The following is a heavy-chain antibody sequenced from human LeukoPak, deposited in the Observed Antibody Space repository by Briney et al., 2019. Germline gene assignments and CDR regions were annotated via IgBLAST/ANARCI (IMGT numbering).Heavy chain of an antibody. CDR3: ARAGSHWHYVY. V-gene: IGHV1-69*13. Sequence: SVKVSCKASGYTFSNYVINWVRQAPGQGPEWMGGIIPIFGTANYAQKFQGRVTITADESTSTAYMELSSLRSEDTAVYYCARAGSHWHYVYWGQGTVVTVSS. D-gene: IGHD3-10*01. J-gene: IGHJ4*02. CDR1: GYTFSNYV. CDR2: IIPIFGTA.